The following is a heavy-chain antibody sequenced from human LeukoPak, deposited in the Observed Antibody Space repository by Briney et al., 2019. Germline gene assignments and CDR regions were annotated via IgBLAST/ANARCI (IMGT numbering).Heavy chain of an antibody. V-gene: IGHV3-23*01. CDR2: ISGSGGST. J-gene: IGHJ4*02. Sequence: GGSLRLSCAASGFTFSDFYMSWIRQAPGKGLEWVSAISGSGGSTYYADSVKGRFTISRDNSKNTLYLQMNSLRAEDTAVYYCAKDYNLLWFGISFDYWGQGTLVTVSS. CDR3: AKDYNLLWFGISFDY. CDR1: GFTFSDFY. D-gene: IGHD3-10*01.